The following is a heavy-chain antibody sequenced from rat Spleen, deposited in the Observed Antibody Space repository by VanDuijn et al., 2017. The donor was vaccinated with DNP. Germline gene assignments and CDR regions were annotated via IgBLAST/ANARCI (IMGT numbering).Heavy chain of an antibody. Sequence: EIQLQESGPGLVKPSQSLSLTCSVTGYTITSGYDWNWIRKFPGNKMEWIGHIGYSGSTTYNPSLKSRSSITRDTSKNQFFLQLNSVTTEDTATYYCVRWVRALDYWGQGVMVTVSS. CDR3: VRWVRALDY. CDR1: GYTITSGY. V-gene: IGHV3-4*01. J-gene: IGHJ2*01. D-gene: IGHD4-1*01. CDR2: IGYSGST.